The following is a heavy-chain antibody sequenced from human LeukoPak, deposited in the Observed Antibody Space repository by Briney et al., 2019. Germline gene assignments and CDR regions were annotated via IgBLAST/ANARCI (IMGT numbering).Heavy chain of an antibody. CDR3: AKASWVSNADAVL. D-gene: IGHD1-1*01. V-gene: IGHV3-23*01. Sequence: VGTPTLSCAASGFTPRSYAISCVREAPARGLKGCSSLRGNGDTFYADSVKGRFTLSRDNSRNTVYLQLNNLRVEDTAVYYCAKASWVSNADAVLWGQGTVVTVSS. J-gene: IGHJ4*02. CDR2: LRGNGDT. CDR1: GFTPRSYA.